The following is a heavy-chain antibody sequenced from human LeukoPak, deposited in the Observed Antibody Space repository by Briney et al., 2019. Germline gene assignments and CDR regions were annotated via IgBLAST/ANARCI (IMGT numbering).Heavy chain of an antibody. CDR1: GGSFSGYY. Sequence: SETLSLTCAVYGGSFSGYYWSWIRQPPGKGLEWIGEINHSGSTNYYPSLKSRVTISVDTSKNQFSLKLSSVTAADTAVYYCARNGWVAARTLGAFDIWGQGTMVTVSS. CDR2: INHSGST. CDR3: ARNGWVAARTLGAFDI. V-gene: IGHV4-34*01. J-gene: IGHJ3*02. D-gene: IGHD6-19*01.